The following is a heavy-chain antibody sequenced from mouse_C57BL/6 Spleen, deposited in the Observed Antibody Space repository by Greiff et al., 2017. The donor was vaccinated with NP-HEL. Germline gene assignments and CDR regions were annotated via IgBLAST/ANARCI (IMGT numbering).Heavy chain of an antibody. D-gene: IGHD2-3*01. J-gene: IGHJ3*02. Sequence: QVQLQQPGAELVKPGASVKLSCKASGYTFTSYWMQWVKQRPGQGLEWIGEIDPSDSYTNYNQKFKGKATLTVDTSSSTAYMQLSSLTAEDSAVYYCARELGDGYYSTEWGQGTLVTVSA. CDR1: GYTFTSYW. CDR2: IDPSDSYT. CDR3: ARELGDGYYSTE. V-gene: IGHV1-50*01.